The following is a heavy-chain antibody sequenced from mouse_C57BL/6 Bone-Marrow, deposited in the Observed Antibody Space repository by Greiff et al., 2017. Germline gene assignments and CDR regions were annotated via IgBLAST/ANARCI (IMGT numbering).Heavy chain of an antibody. CDR2: IDPETGGT. CDR3: TNGYLYYYAMDY. V-gene: IGHV1-15*01. CDR1: GYTFTDYE. D-gene: IGHD2-2*01. J-gene: IGHJ4*01. Sequence: QVQLKESGAELVRPGASVTLSCKASGYTFTDYEMHWVKQTPVHGLEWIGAIDPETGGTAYNQKFKGKAILTADKSSSTAYMELRSLTYEDSAVYYCTNGYLYYYAMDYWGQGTSVTVSS.